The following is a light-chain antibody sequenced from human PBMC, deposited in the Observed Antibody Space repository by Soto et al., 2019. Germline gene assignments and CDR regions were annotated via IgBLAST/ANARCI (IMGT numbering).Light chain of an antibody. V-gene: IGKV3-15*01. CDR1: QSVSSN. CDR3: QQYNYWPPNT. CDR2: GAS. Sequence: IVMTQSPATLSVSPGERATLSCRASQSVSSNLAWYQQKPGQAPRLLIYGASTRATGIPARFSGSGSGTEFTLTISSLQSEDFAVYYCQQYNYWPPNTFGGGTKVDIK. J-gene: IGKJ4*01.